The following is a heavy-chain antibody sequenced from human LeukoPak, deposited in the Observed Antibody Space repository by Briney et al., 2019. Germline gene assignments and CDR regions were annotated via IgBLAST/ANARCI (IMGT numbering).Heavy chain of an antibody. J-gene: IGHJ4*02. CDR3: ARDSPTQRGYKEYYFDY. D-gene: IGHD5-18*01. V-gene: IGHV3-66*02. Sequence: YPGGSLRLSCAASGFTVRSYYMAWVRQAPGKGLEWVSVIYSGGDTYYADSVKGRFTISRDNSKNTLYLQMNSLRAEDTAVYYCARDSPTQRGYKEYYFDYWGQGTLVTVSS. CDR1: GFTVRSYY. CDR2: IYSGGDT.